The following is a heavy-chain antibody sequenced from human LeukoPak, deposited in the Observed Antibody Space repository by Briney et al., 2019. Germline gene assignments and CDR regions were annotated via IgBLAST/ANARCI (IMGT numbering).Heavy chain of an antibody. Sequence: SETLSLTCTVSGGSISSYYWSWIRQPPGKGLEWIGYIHYSGSTNYNPSLKSRVTISVDTSKNQFSLKLSSVTAADTAVYYCARAGYDSSGYYYAEGAFDIWGQGTMVTVSS. CDR3: ARAGYDSSGYYYAEGAFDI. D-gene: IGHD3-22*01. CDR1: GGSISSYY. V-gene: IGHV4-59*01. CDR2: IHYSGST. J-gene: IGHJ3*02.